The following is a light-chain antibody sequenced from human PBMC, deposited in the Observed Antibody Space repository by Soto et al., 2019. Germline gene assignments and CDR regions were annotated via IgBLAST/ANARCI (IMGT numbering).Light chain of an antibody. V-gene: IGKV2-30*01. CDR1: QSLAYSDGNTY. CDR3: MLGTHWPPRT. J-gene: IGKJ2*01. Sequence: DVVMTQSPLSLPVTLGQPASISCRSSQSLAYSDGNTYLNWFHQRPGQSPRRLIYRVSNRDSGVPDRFSGSGSGTDFTLKISRVEAEDVGVYYCMLGTHWPPRTFGQGTKLEIK. CDR2: RVS.